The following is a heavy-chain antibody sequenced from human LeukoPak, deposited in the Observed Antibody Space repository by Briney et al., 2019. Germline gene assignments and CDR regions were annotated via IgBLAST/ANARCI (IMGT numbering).Heavy chain of an antibody. CDR2: INLDGSEK. CDR3: AREGTRGLFDS. V-gene: IGHV3-7*01. D-gene: IGHD1/OR15-1a*01. J-gene: IGHJ4*02. Sequence: PGGSLRLSCAASGFTFSSYWMSWVRQAPGKGLDWVADINLDGSEKYYVDSVKGRFTISRDNAKNSLNLHMNSLRAEDTAVYYCAREGTRGLFDSWGQGTLVTVSS. CDR1: GFTFSSYW.